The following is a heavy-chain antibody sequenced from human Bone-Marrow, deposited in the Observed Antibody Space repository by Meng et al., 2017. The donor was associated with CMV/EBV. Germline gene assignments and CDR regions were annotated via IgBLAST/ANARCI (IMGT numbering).Heavy chain of an antibody. CDR3: ARDRMIVLGYGMDV. D-gene: IGHD3-22*01. CDR1: GFTFMSYA. Sequence: GGSLRLSCAASGFTFMSYAMHWVRQTPGKGLEWVAVVSYDGKNKYYADSVKGRFTISRDNSKSTLYLQMSSLRAEDTAVYYCARDRMIVLGYGMDVWGQGTTVTVSS. CDR2: VSYDGKNK. V-gene: IGHV3-30*04. J-gene: IGHJ6*02.